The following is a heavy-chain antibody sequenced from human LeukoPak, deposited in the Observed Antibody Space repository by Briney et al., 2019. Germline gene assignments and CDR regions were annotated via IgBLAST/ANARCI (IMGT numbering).Heavy chain of an antibody. D-gene: IGHD1-26*01. CDR2: IKQDGSEK. CDR1: GFSLVTYY. V-gene: IGHV3-7*01. Sequence: GGSLRLSCAASGFSLVTYYMAWVRQAPGKGLGWVANIKQDGSEKFYVDSVKGRFTISRDNAKNTLYLQTNSLRAEDTAVYYCAREGYTGTYADYWGQGALVTVSS. CDR3: AREGYTGTYADY. J-gene: IGHJ4*02.